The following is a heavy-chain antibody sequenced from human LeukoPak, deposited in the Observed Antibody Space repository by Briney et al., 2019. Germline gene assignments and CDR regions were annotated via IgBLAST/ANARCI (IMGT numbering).Heavy chain of an antibody. J-gene: IGHJ6*02. V-gene: IGHV3-30*18. CDR1: GFTFSSYG. CDR3: AKDKLIGFGAQAIGMDV. D-gene: IGHD3-10*01. CDR2: ISYDGSNK. Sequence: VQPGRSLRLSCAASGFTFSSYGMHGVRQAPGKGLEWVAVISYDGSNKYYADSVKGRFTISRDNSKTTLYLQMNSLRAEDTAVYYCAKDKLIGFGAQAIGMDVWGQGTTVTVSS.